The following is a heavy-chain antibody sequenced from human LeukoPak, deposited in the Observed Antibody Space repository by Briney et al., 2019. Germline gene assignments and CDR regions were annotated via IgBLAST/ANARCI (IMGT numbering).Heavy chain of an antibody. Sequence: GESLKISCKGSGYTISNYWIGWVRQLPGKGLEYLGIIYPGDSDTKYSPAFEGHITISVDKSITTAYLQWSSLKASDTAMYYCARPDDNADYILSYWGQGTLVTVSS. V-gene: IGHV5-51*01. CDR3: ARPDDNADYILSY. CDR2: IYPGDSDT. J-gene: IGHJ1*01. D-gene: IGHD4-17*01. CDR1: GYTISNYW.